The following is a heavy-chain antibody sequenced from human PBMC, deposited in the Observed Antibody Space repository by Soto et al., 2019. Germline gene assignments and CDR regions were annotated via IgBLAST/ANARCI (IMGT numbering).Heavy chain of an antibody. J-gene: IGHJ4*02. CDR2: IDPSDSNT. Sequence: GESLKISCKGSGYSFTSYWISWVRQMPGKGLEWMGRIDPSDSNTNYSPSFQGHVTISADKSISTAYLQWSSLKASDTAMYYYARHVRYGDFHPFDYWGKGTLVTVSS. CDR3: ARHVRYGDFHPFDY. CDR1: GYSFTSYW. D-gene: IGHD4-17*01. V-gene: IGHV5-10-1*01.